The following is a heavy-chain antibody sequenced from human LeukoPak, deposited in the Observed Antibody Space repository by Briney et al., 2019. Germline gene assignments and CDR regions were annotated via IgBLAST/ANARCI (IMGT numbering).Heavy chain of an antibody. CDR1: GGSISNYY. J-gene: IGHJ5*02. Sequence: SETLSLTCTVSGGSISNYYWTWIRQPAGKGLEWIGRIHSSGSTYYNPSLKSRVTMSVDTSKNQFSLKLSSVTAADTAVYYCAGHPNFYDSSGYCSNYFDPWGQGTLVTVSS. D-gene: IGHD3-22*01. V-gene: IGHV4-4*07. CDR3: AGHPNFYDSSGYCSNYFDP. CDR2: IHSSGST.